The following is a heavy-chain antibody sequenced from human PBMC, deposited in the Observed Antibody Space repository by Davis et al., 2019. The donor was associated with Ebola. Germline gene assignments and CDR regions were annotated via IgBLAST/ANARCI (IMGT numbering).Heavy chain of an antibody. Sequence: GESLKISCAASGFTFSSYAMHWVRQAPGKGLEWVAVISYDGSNKYYADSVKGRFTISRDNSKNTLYLQMNSLRAEDTAVYYCAREEYEDYWGQGTLVTVSS. CDR3: AREEYEDY. J-gene: IGHJ4*02. V-gene: IGHV3-30-3*01. CDR1: GFTFSSYA. CDR2: ISYDGSNK. D-gene: IGHD6-6*01.